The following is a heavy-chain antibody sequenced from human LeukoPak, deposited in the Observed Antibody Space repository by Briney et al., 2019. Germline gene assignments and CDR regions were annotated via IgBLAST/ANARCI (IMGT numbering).Heavy chain of an antibody. CDR1: GGSISSYY. Sequence: SENLSLTCTVSGGSISSYYWSWIRQPPGKGLEWIGDIYYSGSTNYNPSLKSRVTISVDTSKNQFSLRLSSVTAADTAVYYSARLASGSYGPLTPFDYWGQGTLVTVSS. J-gene: IGHJ4*02. CDR2: IYYSGST. CDR3: ARLASGSYGPLTPFDY. V-gene: IGHV4-59*08. D-gene: IGHD1-26*01.